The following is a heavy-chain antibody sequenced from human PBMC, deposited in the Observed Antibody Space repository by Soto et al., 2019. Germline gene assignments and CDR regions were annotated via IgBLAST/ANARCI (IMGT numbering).Heavy chain of an antibody. D-gene: IGHD3-22*01. CDR2: IYSGGST. CDR1: GFTVSSNY. Sequence: GGSLRLSCAASGFTVSSNYMSWVRQAPGKGLEWVSVIYSGGSTYYADSLKGRLTISRDNSKNTLYLQMNSLRAEDTAVYYCASSGSYYYDSSGRGLDYWGQGTLVTVSS. V-gene: IGHV3-53*01. J-gene: IGHJ4*02. CDR3: ASSGSYYYDSSGRGLDY.